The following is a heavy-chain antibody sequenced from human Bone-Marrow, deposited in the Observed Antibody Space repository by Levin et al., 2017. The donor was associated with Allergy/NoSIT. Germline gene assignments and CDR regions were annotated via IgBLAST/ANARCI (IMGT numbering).Heavy chain of an antibody. Sequence: GESLKISCAASGFPFSRYWMSWVRQAPGKGLEWVANIKEDGGEKFYVDSVKGRFTISRDNAKNSVFLQVNSLRAEDTAVYYCVRDSSGWQGRSFDYWGQGTPVTVSS. CDR1: GFPFSRYW. D-gene: IGHD6-19*01. J-gene: IGHJ4*02. CDR3: VRDSSGWQGRSFDY. CDR2: IKEDGGEK. V-gene: IGHV3-7*01.